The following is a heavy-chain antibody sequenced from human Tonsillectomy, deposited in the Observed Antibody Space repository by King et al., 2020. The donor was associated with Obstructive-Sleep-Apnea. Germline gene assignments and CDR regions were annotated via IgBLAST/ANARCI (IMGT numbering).Heavy chain of an antibody. Sequence: VQLVESGGGLVQPGGSLRLSCAASGFTISGNYMSWVRQAPGKGLEWVSVIYSSGSTCYADSVKDRFTISRDNSKNTLYLQMNSLRAEDTAVYYCARIWQQWKSQFDYWGQGTLVTVSS. CDR1: GFTISGNY. V-gene: IGHV3-66*01. D-gene: IGHD6-19*01. CDR2: IYSSGST. CDR3: ARIWQQWKSQFDY. J-gene: IGHJ4*02.